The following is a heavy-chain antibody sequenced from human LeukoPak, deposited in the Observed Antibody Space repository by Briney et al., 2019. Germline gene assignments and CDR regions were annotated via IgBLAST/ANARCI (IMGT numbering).Heavy chain of an antibody. CDR1: GFTFSSYA. CDR2: ISGSGGST. D-gene: IGHD3-10*01. V-gene: IGHV3-23*01. CDR3: AKEQTLDYYGSGSYSL. Sequence: PGGSLRLSCAASGFTFSSYAMSWVRQAPGKGLEWVSAISGSGGSTYYADSVKGRFTISRDNSKNTLYLQMNSLRAEDTAVYYCAKEQTLDYYGSGSYSLWGQGTLVTVSS. J-gene: IGHJ4*02.